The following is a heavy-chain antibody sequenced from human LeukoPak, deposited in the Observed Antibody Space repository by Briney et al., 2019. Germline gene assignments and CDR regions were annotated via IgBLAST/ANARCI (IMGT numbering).Heavy chain of an antibody. J-gene: IGHJ4*02. CDR3: ARGDDYDAVGY. CDR2: INSDGSST. Sequence: GGSLRLXCAASGFTFSSYWMHWVRQAPGKELVWVSRINSDGSSTSYADSVKGRFTISRDNAKNTLYLQMNSLRAEDTAVYYCARGDDYDAVGYWGQGTLVTVSS. CDR1: GFTFSSYW. V-gene: IGHV3-74*01. D-gene: IGHD4-17*01.